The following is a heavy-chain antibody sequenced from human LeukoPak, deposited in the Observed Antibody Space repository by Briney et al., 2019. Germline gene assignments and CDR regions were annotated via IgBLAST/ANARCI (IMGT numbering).Heavy chain of an antibody. D-gene: IGHD2-15*01. CDR1: GFTFTNYW. J-gene: IGHJ4*02. CDR3: AKGNCSGGSCYIDY. V-gene: IGHV3-7*01. Sequence: GGSLRLSCVTSGFTFTNYWMTWVRQAPGKGLEWVANMKQDGREKYYADSVKGRFTISRDNSKNTLYLQMNSLRAEDTAVYYCAKGNCSGGSCYIDYWGQGTLVTVSS. CDR2: MKQDGREK.